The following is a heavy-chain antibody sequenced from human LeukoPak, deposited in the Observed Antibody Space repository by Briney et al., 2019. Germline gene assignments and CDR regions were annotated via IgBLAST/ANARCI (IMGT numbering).Heavy chain of an antibody. Sequence: GGSLRLSCAASGFTFSNYWMTWVRQAPGKWLEWVANIKQDGSEKYYVDSVEGRFIISRDNAKNSLYLQMNNLRAEDTAIYYCATDYYVSGSYYRLFYWGQGTLVTVSS. CDR3: ATDYYVSGSYYRLFY. D-gene: IGHD3-10*01. V-gene: IGHV3-7*01. CDR1: GFTFSNYW. J-gene: IGHJ4*02. CDR2: IKQDGSEK.